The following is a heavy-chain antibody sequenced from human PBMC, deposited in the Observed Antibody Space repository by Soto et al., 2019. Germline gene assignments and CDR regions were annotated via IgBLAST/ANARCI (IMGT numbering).Heavy chain of an antibody. CDR2: IH. D-gene: IGHD4-17*01. V-gene: IGHV3-11*06. CDR1: SGSISSYY. Sequence: LSITCTVSSGSISSYYWSWIRQPPGEGLQWIGYIHYVDSVEGRFTISRDNAKNSLYLQINSLRAEDTAVYYCAREMTKLTTWDYWGQGALVTVSS. CDR3: AREMTKLTTWDY. J-gene: IGHJ4*02.